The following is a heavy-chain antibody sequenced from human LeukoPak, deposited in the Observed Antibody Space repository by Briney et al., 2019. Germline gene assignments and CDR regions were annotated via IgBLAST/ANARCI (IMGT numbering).Heavy chain of an antibody. D-gene: IGHD3-22*01. Sequence: ASVKVSCKASGYTFTGYYMHWVRQAPGQGLEWMGWINPNSGGTNYAQKFQGWVTMTRDTYISTAYMELSRLRSDDTAVYYCARSVYYYDSSGYYDLFDYWGQGTLVTVSS. V-gene: IGHV1-2*04. CDR1: GYTFTGYY. CDR3: ARSVYYYDSSGYYDLFDY. CDR2: INPNSGGT. J-gene: IGHJ4*02.